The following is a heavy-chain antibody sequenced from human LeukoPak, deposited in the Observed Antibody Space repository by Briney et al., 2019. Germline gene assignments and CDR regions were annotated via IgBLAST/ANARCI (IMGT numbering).Heavy chain of an antibody. CDR1: GFIFSTYA. Sequence: GGSLRLSCAASGFIFSTYAMSWVRQAPGKGLEWVSGISGSGGSTYYADSVKGRFTISRDNSKNTLYLQMNSLRAEDTAVYSCARSRGPTTFGGVHDYWGQGTLVTVSS. CDR3: ARSRGPTTFGGVHDY. V-gene: IGHV3-23*01. CDR2: ISGSGGST. J-gene: IGHJ4*02. D-gene: IGHD3-16*01.